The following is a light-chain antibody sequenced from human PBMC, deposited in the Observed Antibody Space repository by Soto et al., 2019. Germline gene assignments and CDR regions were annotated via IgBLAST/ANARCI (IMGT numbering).Light chain of an antibody. Sequence: DLQMTQSPSSLSASVGDRVTITCRASQNIDRYLNWYQQKSGKAPKLLIYVASTLQNGVPSRFSGSGSGTDFTLTISNLQPEDFATYYCQQSYSTPPDTFGQGTRLEIK. CDR2: VAS. CDR1: QNIDRY. V-gene: IGKV1-39*01. CDR3: QQSYSTPPDT. J-gene: IGKJ2*01.